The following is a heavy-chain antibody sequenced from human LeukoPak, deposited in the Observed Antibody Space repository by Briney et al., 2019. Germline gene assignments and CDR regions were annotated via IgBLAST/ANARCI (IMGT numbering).Heavy chain of an antibody. Sequence: ASVKVSCKASGYTFTSYGISWVRQAPGQGLEWMGWISAYNGNTNYAQKHQGRVTMTTDTSTSTAYMELRSLRSDDTAVYYCARDLGVAAAGTRGFDPWGQGTLVTVSS. CDR2: ISAYNGNT. J-gene: IGHJ5*02. CDR1: GYTFTSYG. D-gene: IGHD6-13*01. V-gene: IGHV1-18*01. CDR3: ARDLGVAAAGTRGFDP.